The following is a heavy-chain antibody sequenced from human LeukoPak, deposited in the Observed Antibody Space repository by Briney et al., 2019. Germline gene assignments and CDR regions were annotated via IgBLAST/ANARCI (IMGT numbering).Heavy chain of an antibody. CDR2: TRNKANSYTT. V-gene: IGHV3-72*01. Sequence: GGSLRLSCAASGFTFSDHYMDWVRQAPVKGLEWVGRTRNKANSYTTEYAASVKGRFTISRDDSKNSLYLQMNSLKTEDTAVYYCARLSWYYYGSGSYSDYWGQGTLVTVSS. CDR3: ARLSWYYYGSGSYSDY. D-gene: IGHD3-10*01. CDR1: GFTFSDHY. J-gene: IGHJ4*02.